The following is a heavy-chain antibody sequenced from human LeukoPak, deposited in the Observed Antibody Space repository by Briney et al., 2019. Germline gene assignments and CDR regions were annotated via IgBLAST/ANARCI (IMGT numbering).Heavy chain of an antibody. CDR1: GYSIRSGYQ. CDR3: ARDPRWLTPDCTSTSCYENYFDP. Sequence: PPETLSLTCAVSGYSIRSGYQWAWIRQSPGKGLEWIGSIYHSGSTHYNPSLKSRVTVSVETSKNQFSLKMYSVTAADTAVYYCARDPRWLTPDCTSTSCYENYFDPWGQGTLVTVSS. CDR2: IYHSGST. D-gene: IGHD2-2*01. J-gene: IGHJ5*02. V-gene: IGHV4-38-2*02.